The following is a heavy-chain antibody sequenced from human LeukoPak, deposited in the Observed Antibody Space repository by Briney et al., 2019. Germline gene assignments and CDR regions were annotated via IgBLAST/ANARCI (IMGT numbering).Heavy chain of an antibody. V-gene: IGHV3-20*04. CDR2: INWNGGST. Sequence: GGSLRLSCAASGFTFDDYGMSWVRQAPGKGLEWVSGINWNGGSTGYADSVKGRFTISRDNAKNSLYLQMNSLRAEDTALYYCARVTHFWSGYSYGFDPWGQGTLVTVSS. J-gene: IGHJ5*02. CDR3: ARVTHFWSGYSYGFDP. D-gene: IGHD3-3*01. CDR1: GFTFDDYG.